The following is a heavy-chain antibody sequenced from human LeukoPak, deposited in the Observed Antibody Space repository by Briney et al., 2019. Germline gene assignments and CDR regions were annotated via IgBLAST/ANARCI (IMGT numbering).Heavy chain of an antibody. CDR3: ARGGYSGSYWTYWYFDL. V-gene: IGHV3-48*01. Sequence: GGSLRLSCAASGFTFSSYSMNWVSQAPGKGLEWLSYINSDSTTIYYAHPVKGRFTISRDNAKNSLYLQMNSLRVEDTAVYYCARGGYSGSYWTYWYFDLWGRGTLVTVSS. CDR2: INSDSTTI. CDR1: GFTFSSYS. D-gene: IGHD1-26*01. J-gene: IGHJ2*01.